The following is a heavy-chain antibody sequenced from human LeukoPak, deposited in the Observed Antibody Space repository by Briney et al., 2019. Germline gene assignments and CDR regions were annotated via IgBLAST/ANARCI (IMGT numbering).Heavy chain of an antibody. J-gene: IGHJ5*02. CDR2: ISNGNT. CDR3: ARDKANTYGRYFDP. CDR1: GGSITTYY. Sequence: PSETLSLTCSVSGGSITTYYWNWIRETPGKGLEWIGHISNGNTDYNPSLKSRVTISVDTSKNQFSLKLTSVTAAATAIYYCARDKANTYGRYFDPWGQGALVTVSS. V-gene: IGHV4-59*01. D-gene: IGHD5-18*01.